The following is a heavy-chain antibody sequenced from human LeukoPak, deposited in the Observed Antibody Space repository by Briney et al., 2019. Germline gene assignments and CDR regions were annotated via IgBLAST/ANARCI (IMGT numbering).Heavy chain of an antibody. D-gene: IGHD3-9*01. V-gene: IGHV4-59*08. CDR1: GGSISTYY. J-gene: IGHJ4*02. CDR3: ARHVWLQPFDY. CDR2: IYYSGST. Sequence: SETLSLTCTVSGGSISTYYWTWIRQPPGKGLEWIGYIYYSGSTNYNPSLRGRVTISLDTSKNQFSLKLSSVTAADTAVYYCARHVWLQPFDYWGQGTLVTVSS.